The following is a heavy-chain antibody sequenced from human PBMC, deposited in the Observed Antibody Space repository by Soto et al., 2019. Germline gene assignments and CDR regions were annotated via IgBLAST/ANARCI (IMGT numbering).Heavy chain of an antibody. J-gene: IGHJ5*02. D-gene: IGHD3-16*02. Sequence: SVKVSCKASGGTFSSYAISWVRQAPGQGLEWMGGIIPIFGTANYAQTFQGRITMTTDTSTSTVYMELRSLRSEDTAVYYCARSSGGVFGIIIEGSSWLAPWGQGSLVTVSS. V-gene: IGHV1-69*05. CDR2: IIPIFGTA. CDR3: ARSSGGVFGIIIEGSSWLAP. CDR1: GGTFSSYA.